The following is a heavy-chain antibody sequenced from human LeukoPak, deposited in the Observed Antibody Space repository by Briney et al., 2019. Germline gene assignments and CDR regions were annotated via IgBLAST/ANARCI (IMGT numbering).Heavy chain of an antibody. CDR3: ATGRAYSSVDY. V-gene: IGHV4-59*01. D-gene: IGHD6-19*01. Sequence: AETLSLTCTVSGGSISSYYWSWIRQPPGKGLEWIGCTYYTGSTNYNPSLKSRVTISVDTSKNQFFLKLSSVTAADTAVYYCATGRAYSSVDYWGQGTLVTVSS. CDR1: GGSISSYY. CDR2: TYYTGST. J-gene: IGHJ4*02.